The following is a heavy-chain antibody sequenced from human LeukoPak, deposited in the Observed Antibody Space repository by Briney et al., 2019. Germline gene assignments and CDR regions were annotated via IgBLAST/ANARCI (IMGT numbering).Heavy chain of an antibody. V-gene: IGHV4-38-2*01. CDR3: ARHLIVVVPAAIPTRGNWFDP. CDR1: GYSVSSGYY. Sequence: SETLSLTCAVSGYSVSSGYYWGWIRQPPGKGLEWIGSIYHSGSTYYNPSLKSRVTISVDTSKNQFSLKLSSVTAADTAVYYCARHLIVVVPAAIPTRGNWFDPWGQGTLVTVSS. J-gene: IGHJ5*02. CDR2: IYHSGST. D-gene: IGHD2-2*02.